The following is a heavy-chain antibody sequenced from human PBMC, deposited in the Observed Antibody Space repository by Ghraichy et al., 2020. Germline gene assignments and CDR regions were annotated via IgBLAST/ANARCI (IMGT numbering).Heavy chain of an antibody. D-gene: IGHD6-19*01. CDR1: GGSVSSDDYY. J-gene: IGHJ6*02. CDR3: ARNFYSSYPPSLDV. CDR2: IYYRGGT. Sequence: SETLSLTCTVSGGSVSSDDYYWSWVRQPPGKGLEWIGYIYYRGGTSYHPSLKSRVSISLDTSKNQFSLKLSSVTATDTAVYYCARNFYSSYPPSLDVWGRGTTVTVSS. V-gene: IGHV4-30-4*01.